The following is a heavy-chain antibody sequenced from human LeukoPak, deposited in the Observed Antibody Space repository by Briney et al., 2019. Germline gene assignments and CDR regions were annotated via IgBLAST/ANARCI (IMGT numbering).Heavy chain of an antibody. J-gene: IGHJ3*02. CDR3: ARGPGKFRRAGGHLKAFDI. CDR1: GGSFSGYY. CDR2: INHSGST. D-gene: IGHD1-26*01. V-gene: IGHV4-34*01. Sequence: RTSETLSLTCAVYGGSFSGYYWSWIRQPPGKGLEWIGEINHSGSTNYNPSLKSRVTISVDTSKNQFSLKLSSVTAADTAVYYCARGPGKFRRAGGHLKAFDIWGQGTMVTVSS.